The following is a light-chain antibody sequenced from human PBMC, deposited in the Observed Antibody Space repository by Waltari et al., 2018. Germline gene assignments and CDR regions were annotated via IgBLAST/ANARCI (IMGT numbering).Light chain of an antibody. Sequence: DIVMTQSPESLAVSLGERATINCKSSESVLYSSNNKNHLAWYQQKPGQPPKLLRYSASTRKSGVPHRFSGSGSETDFTLTVTSLQAEDAAVYYCQQYYSTPLTSGGGTRVEI. CDR3: QQYYSTPLT. J-gene: IGKJ4*02. CDR2: SAS. V-gene: IGKV4-1*01. CDR1: ESVLYSSNNKNH.